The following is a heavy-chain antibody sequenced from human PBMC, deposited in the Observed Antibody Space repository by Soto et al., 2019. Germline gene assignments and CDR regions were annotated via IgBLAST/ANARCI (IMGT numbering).Heavy chain of an antibody. J-gene: IGHJ4*02. D-gene: IGHD3-10*01. CDR1: GFTFSNAW. CDR2: IKSKTDGGTT. Sequence: GGSLRLSCAASGFTFSNAWMSWVRQAPGKGLEWVGRIKSKTDGGTTDYAAPVKGRFTISRDDSKNTLYLQMNSLKTEDTAVYYCTTEEVDMVRGVPPGFDYWGQGTLVTVSS. V-gene: IGHV3-15*01. CDR3: TTEEVDMVRGVPPGFDY.